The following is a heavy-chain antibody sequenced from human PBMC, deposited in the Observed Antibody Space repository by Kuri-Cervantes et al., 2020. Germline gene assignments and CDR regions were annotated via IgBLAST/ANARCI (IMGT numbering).Heavy chain of an antibody. CDR2: IYYSGST. CDR1: GGSISSSSYY. V-gene: IGHV4-39*07. CDR3: ARGPPDAFDI. J-gene: IGHJ3*02. Sequence: LRLSCTVSGGSISSSSYYWGWIRQPPGKGLEWIGSIYYSGSTYYNPYLKSRVTISVDTSRNQFSLKLSSVTAADTAVYYCARGPPDAFDIWGQGTMVTVSS.